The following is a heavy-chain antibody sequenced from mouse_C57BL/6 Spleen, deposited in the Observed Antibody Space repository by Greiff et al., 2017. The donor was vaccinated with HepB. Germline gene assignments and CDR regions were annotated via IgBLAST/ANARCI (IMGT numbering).Heavy chain of an antibody. CDR2: IDPETGGT. CDR1: GYTFTDSE. Sequence: QVHVKQSGAELVRPGASVTLSCKASGYTFTDSEMHWVKQTPVHGLEWIGAIDPETGGTAYNQKFKGKAILTADKSSSTAYMELRSLTSEDSAVYYCTMQAPITTVVATPYWYFDVWGTGTTVTVSS. D-gene: IGHD1-1*01. CDR3: TMQAPITTVVATPYWYFDV. V-gene: IGHV1-15*01. J-gene: IGHJ1*03.